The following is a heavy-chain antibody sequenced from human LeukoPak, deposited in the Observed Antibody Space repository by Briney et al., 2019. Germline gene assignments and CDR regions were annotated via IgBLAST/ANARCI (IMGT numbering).Heavy chain of an antibody. V-gene: IGHV3-74*01. CDR2: INSDGGGA. Sequence: PGGSPRLSCAASGITFGNNWMHWVRQGPGKGLVWISRINSDGGGAIYADSVKGRFIVSRDNAKNTLYLQMNSLRAEDTAVYYCARDVPLNWFDTWGQGTLVTVSS. CDR3: ARDVPLNWFDT. CDR1: GITFGNNW. J-gene: IGHJ5*02.